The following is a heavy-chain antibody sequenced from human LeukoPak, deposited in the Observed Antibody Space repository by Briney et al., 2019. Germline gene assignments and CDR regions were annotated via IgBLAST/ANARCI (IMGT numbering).Heavy chain of an antibody. CDR2: ISWDGGST. Sequence: GGSLRLSCAAFGFTFSSYRMHWVRQAPGKGLEWVSLISWDGGSTYYADSVKGRFTISRDNSKNSLYLQMNSLRAEDTALYYCAKEHGYLYYFDYWGQGTLVTVSS. D-gene: IGHD5-24*01. CDR3: AKEHGYLYYFDY. V-gene: IGHV3-43D*03. CDR1: GFTFSSYR. J-gene: IGHJ4*02.